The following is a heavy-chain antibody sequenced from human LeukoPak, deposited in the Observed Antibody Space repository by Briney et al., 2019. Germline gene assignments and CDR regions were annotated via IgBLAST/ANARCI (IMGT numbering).Heavy chain of an antibody. CDR2: INHSGST. J-gene: IGHJ3*02. Sequence: SETLSLTCAVYGGSFSGYYWSWIRQLPGKGLEWIGEINHSGSTNYNPSLKSRVTISVDTSKNQFSLKLSSVTAADTAVYYCARASRGNDAFDIWGQGTMVTVSS. CDR3: ARASRGNDAFDI. CDR1: GGSFSGYY. V-gene: IGHV4-34*01. D-gene: IGHD1-26*01.